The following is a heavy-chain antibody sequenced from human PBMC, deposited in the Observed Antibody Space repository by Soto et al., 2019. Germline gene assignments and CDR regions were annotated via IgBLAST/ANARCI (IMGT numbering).Heavy chain of an antibody. CDR1: GYTFTSYG. Sequence: ASVXVSFNASGYTFTSYGISWVRHAPGQGLEWMGWISAYNGNTNYAQKLQGRVTMTTDTSTSTAYMELRSLRSDDTAVYYCARGVDRYFGLDYWGQGTLVTVSS. D-gene: IGHD5-12*01. V-gene: IGHV1-18*01. CDR3: ARGVDRYFGLDY. J-gene: IGHJ4*02. CDR2: ISAYNGNT.